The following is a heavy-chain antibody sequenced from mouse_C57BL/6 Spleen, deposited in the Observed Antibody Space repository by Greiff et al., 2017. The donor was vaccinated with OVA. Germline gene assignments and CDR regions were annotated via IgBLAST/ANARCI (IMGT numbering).Heavy chain of an antibody. D-gene: IGHD1-1*01. J-gene: IGHJ3*01. CDR3: EVYGSSPPGFPY. CDR2: IDPSDSYT. CDR1: GHTFTSYW. V-gene: IGHV1-59*01. Sequence: VQLQQPGAELVRPGTSVKLSCKASGHTFTSYWMHWVKQRPGQGLEWIGVIDPSDSYTNYNQKFKGKATLTVDTSSITAYMQLSSLTSEGSSVYYCEVYGSSPPGFPYWGQGTLVTVS.